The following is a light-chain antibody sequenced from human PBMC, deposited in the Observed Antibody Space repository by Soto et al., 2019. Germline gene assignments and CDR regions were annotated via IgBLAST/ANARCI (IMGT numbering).Light chain of an antibody. V-gene: IGKV3-11*01. J-gene: IGKJ4*01. CDR2: DAS. CDR1: QSLSSY. CDR3: QRRSYWPLA. Sequence: EIVLTQSPATLSLSPGERATLSCRASQSLSSYLAWYQQRRGQAPRLLIYDASKRATGIPVRFSGSGSAADFPRSILSRGPEDLAVYHGQRRSYWPLAVGGPNKVDFK.